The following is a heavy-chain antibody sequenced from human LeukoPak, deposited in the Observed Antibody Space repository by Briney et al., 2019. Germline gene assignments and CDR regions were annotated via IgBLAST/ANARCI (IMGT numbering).Heavy chain of an antibody. CDR1: GFIFNNYI. V-gene: IGHV3-21*01. Sequence: GGSLRLSCAVSGFIFNNYIMNWVRQAPGKGLEWVSSITGSGSFVYYADSVKGRFTISRDNAKNSLFLQMNSLRAEDTAVYYCARDSSGPWFDPWGQGTLVTVSS. J-gene: IGHJ5*02. D-gene: IGHD6-6*01. CDR3: ARDSSGPWFDP. CDR2: ITGSGSFV.